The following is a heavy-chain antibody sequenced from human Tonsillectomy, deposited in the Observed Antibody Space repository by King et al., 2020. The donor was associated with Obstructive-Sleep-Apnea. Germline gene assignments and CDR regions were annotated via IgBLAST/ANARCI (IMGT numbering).Heavy chain of an antibody. CDR3: ARNKYSGSQWLAPFRHFDL. D-gene: IGHD6-19*01. CDR1: GYTFTSYD. CDR2: MNPNSGNT. J-gene: IGHJ2*01. V-gene: IGHV1-8*01. Sequence: QVQLVESGAEVKKPGASVKVSCKASGYTFTSYDINWVRQATGQGLEWMGWMNPNSGNTGYVQKFQGRVTMTRNTSISTAYMELSSLRSEETAVYFCARNKYSGSQWLAPFRHFDLWGRGTLVTVSS.